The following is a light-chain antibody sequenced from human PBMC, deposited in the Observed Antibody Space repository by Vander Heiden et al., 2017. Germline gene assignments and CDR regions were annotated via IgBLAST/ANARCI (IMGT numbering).Light chain of an antibody. CDR1: QGISNS. Sequence: DIQMTQSPPSLSASLGDRVTITCRASQGISNSLAWYQQRPGKVPKLLIYAASTLQSGVPSRFSGSGSDTDFTLTISSLQPEDVATYYCQKYDTSPYTFGPGTKVDFK. CDR3: QKYDTSPYT. CDR2: AAS. V-gene: IGKV1-27*01. J-gene: IGKJ3*01.